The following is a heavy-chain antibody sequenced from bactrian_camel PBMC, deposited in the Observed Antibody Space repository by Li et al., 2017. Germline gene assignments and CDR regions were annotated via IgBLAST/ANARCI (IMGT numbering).Heavy chain of an antibody. D-gene: IGHD2*01. CDR1: GLSFGDHN. CDR2: IMWNGRDL. J-gene: IGHJ4*01. Sequence: VQLVESGGGLVQAGGSLRLSRTASGLSFGDHNMGWFRQAPGKEREGVGCIMWNGRDLYVPDFVKDRFTISQDSAKNTLYLHMNNLKPEDTAMYYCAADQAPAPYYRGCTSHTVQVSDIHNSWGQGTQVTVS. CDR3: AADQAPAPYYRGCTSHTVQVSDIHNS. V-gene: IGHV3S60*01.